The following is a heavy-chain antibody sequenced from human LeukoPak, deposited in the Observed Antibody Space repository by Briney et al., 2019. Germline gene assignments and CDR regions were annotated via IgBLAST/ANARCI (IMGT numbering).Heavy chain of an antibody. CDR3: ARDDGSSWYGEGYFDY. Sequence: GGSLRLSCAASGFTFSDYAVHWVRQAPGRGLEWVAAISYDGSNKYYADSVKGRFTISRDNSKNTLYLQINSLRAEDTALYYCARDDGSSWYGEGYFDYWGQGTLVTVSS. J-gene: IGHJ4*02. CDR2: ISYDGSNK. CDR1: GFTFSDYA. V-gene: IGHV3-30-3*01. D-gene: IGHD6-13*01.